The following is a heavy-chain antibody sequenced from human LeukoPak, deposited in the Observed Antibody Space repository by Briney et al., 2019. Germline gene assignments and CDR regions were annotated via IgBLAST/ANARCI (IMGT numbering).Heavy chain of an antibody. CDR2: ISSSSGTI. D-gene: IGHD3-3*01. CDR1: GFTFSSYS. V-gene: IGHV3-48*04. CDR3: AKEETTHLEWVLGKGAHYFDC. Sequence: GGSLRLSCAASGFTFSSYSMNWVRQAPGKGLEWVSYISSSSGTIYYADSVKGRFTISRDNAKNSLYLQMNSLRAEDTAVYYCAKEETTHLEWVLGKGAHYFDCWGQGMLVIVSS. J-gene: IGHJ4*02.